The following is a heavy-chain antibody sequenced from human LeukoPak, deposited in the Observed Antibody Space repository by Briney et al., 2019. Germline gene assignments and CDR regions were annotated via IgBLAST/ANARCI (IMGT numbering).Heavy chain of an antibody. Sequence: GGSLRLSFGASGFILSNYWMHWVRQAPGKGLVWVARVNSDGSSTTHADSVKGRFTISRDNAKSTLYLQMNSLRGEDTAVYYCARAGWELEVDYWGQGTLVTVSS. CDR2: VNSDGSST. V-gene: IGHV3-74*01. CDR3: ARAGWELEVDY. D-gene: IGHD1-26*01. J-gene: IGHJ4*02. CDR1: GFILSNYW.